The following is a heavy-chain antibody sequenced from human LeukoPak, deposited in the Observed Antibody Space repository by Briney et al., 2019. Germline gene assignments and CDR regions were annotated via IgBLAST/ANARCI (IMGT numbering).Heavy chain of an antibody. CDR2: INPNSGGT. CDR1: GYTFTGYY. D-gene: IGHD3-10*02. J-gene: IGHJ4*02. Sequence: ASVNVSCKASGYTFTGYYMHWVRQAPGQGLEWMGRINPNSGGTNYAQKFQGRVTMTRDTSISTAYMELSRLRSGDTAVYYCARDLGTVRFRFDYWGQGTLVTVSS. CDR3: ARDLGTVRFRFDY. V-gene: IGHV1-2*06.